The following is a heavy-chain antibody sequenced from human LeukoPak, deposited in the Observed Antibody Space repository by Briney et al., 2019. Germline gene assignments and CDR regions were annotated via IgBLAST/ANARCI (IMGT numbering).Heavy chain of an antibody. CDR3: AKDSGYDPNNWFDP. D-gene: IGHD5-12*01. Sequence: LRLSCAASGFTFDDYAMHWVRQAPGKGLEWVSGISWNSGSIGYADSVKGRFTISRDNAKNSLYLQMNSLRAEDTALHYCAKDSGYDPNNWFDPWGQGTLVTVSS. V-gene: IGHV3-9*01. CDR1: GFTFDDYA. J-gene: IGHJ5*02. CDR2: ISWNSGSI.